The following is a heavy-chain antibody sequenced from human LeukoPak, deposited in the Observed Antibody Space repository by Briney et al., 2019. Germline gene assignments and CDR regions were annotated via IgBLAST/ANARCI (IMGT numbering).Heavy chain of an antibody. CDR1: DGSFSGYY. V-gene: IGHV4-34*01. CDR2: INHSGST. CDR3: ARLSVTLELYYYYYYGMDV. J-gene: IGHJ6*02. D-gene: IGHD1-7*01. Sequence: SETLSLTCAVYDGSFSGYYWSWIRQPPGKGLEWIGEINHSGSTNYNPSLKSRVTISVDTSKNQFSLKLSSVTAADTAVYYCARLSVTLELYYYYYYGMDVWGQGTTVTVSS.